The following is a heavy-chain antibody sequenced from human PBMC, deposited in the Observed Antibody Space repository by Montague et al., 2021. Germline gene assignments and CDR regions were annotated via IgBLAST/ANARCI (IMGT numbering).Heavy chain of an antibody. Sequence: SETLSLTCSVSGDSINGWYWSWIRQPPGKGLEWIGSVSYSGATNYNPSLKSRVTMSADTSKNQFSLKVNSVTAADTAVYYCARQGFYESGGFFIWGLGTLVTVSS. CDR2: VSYSGAT. CDR3: ARQGFYESGGFFI. D-gene: IGHD3-22*01. V-gene: IGHV4-59*01. CDR1: GDSINGWY. J-gene: IGHJ4*02.